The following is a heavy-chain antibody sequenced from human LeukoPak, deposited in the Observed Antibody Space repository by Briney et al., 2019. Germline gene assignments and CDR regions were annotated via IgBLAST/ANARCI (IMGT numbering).Heavy chain of an antibody. Sequence: SETLSLTCAVYGGSFSGYYWSWIRQPPGKGLEWIGEINHSGSTNYNPSLKSRVTISVDTSKNQLSLKLSSVTAADTAVYYCARVRRSSSSLYYYYYYGMDVWGQGTTVTVSS. V-gene: IGHV4-34*01. CDR2: INHSGST. J-gene: IGHJ6*02. CDR1: GGSFSGYY. CDR3: ARVRRSSSSLYYYYYYGMDV. D-gene: IGHD6-6*01.